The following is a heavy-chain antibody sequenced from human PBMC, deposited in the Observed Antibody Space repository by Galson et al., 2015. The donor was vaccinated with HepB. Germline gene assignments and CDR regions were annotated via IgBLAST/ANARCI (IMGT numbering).Heavy chain of an antibody. CDR2: ISSSGSTI. CDR1: GFTFSDYY. CDR3: ARALKVSVGDIVVVVAATPVVDYYGMDV. D-gene: IGHD2-15*01. J-gene: IGHJ6*02. Sequence: SLRLSCAASGFTFSDYYMSWIRQAPGKGLEWVSYISSSGSTIYYADSVKGRFTISRDNAKNSLYLQMNSLRAEDTAVYYCARALKVSVGDIVVVVAATPVVDYYGMDVWGQGTTVTVSS. V-gene: IGHV3-11*04.